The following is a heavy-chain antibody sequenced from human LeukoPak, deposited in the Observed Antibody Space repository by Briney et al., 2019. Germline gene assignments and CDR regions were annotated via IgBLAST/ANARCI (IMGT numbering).Heavy chain of an antibody. V-gene: IGHV3-11*01. CDR1: GFTFSDYY. D-gene: IGHD6-6*01. CDR3: ARERAIASLRPYYFDY. J-gene: IGHJ4*02. Sequence: PGGSLRLPCAASGFTFSDYYMSWIRQAPGKGLEWISYISSSGSTIYYADSVKGRFTISRDNARNSLCLQMNSLRAEDTAVYYCARERAIASLRPYYFDYWGQGTLVTVSS. CDR2: ISSSGSTI.